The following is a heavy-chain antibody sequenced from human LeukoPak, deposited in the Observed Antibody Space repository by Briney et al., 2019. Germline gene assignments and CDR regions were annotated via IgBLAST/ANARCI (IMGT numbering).Heavy chain of an antibody. D-gene: IGHD2-2*01. J-gene: IGHJ4*02. CDR3: ARAPAAYYFES. Sequence: SETLSLTCTVSGGSISSYYWSWIRQPPGKGLEWIGYIYYSGSTYYNPSLKSRVTISVDTSNNQFSLKLSSMTAADTAVYYCARAPAAYYFESWGQGTLLTVSS. V-gene: IGHV4-59*08. CDR1: GGSISSYY. CDR2: IYYSGST.